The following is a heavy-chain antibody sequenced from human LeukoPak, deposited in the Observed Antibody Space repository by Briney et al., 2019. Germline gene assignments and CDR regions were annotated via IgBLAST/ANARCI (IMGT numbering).Heavy chain of an antibody. V-gene: IGHV3-30*02. CDR3: AKSRYCSSTSCYRGYFDY. CDR2: IRYDGSNK. Sequence: PGGSLRLSCAASGFTFSSYGMHWVRQAPGKGLEWVAFIRYDGSNKYYADSVKGRFTISRDNSKNTLYLQMNSLRAEDTAVYYCAKSRYCSSTSCYRGYFDYWGQGTLVTVSS. J-gene: IGHJ4*02. D-gene: IGHD2-2*01. CDR1: GFTFSSYG.